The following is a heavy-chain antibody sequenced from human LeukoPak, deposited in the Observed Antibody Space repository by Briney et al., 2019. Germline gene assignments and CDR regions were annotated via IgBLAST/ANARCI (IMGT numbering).Heavy chain of an antibody. CDR3: ARGENSGSYFSYFDS. V-gene: IGHV4-34*01. D-gene: IGHD3-10*01. CDR2: IDHTGRS. CDR1: GGSFSGHY. J-gene: IGHJ5*01. Sequence: PSETLSLTCAVYGGSFSGHYWTWIRQPPGKGLEWIGEIDHTGRSTYNPSLTSRFTISKDSSKNQFSLSLGSVIAADTAVYFCARGENSGSYFSYFDSWAQGTPVTVSS.